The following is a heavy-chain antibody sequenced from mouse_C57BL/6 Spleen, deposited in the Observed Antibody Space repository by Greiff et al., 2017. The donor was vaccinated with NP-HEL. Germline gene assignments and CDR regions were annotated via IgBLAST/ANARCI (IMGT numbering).Heavy chain of an antibody. J-gene: IGHJ2*01. CDR2: IYYSGTI. V-gene: IGHV3-5*01. CDR3: ARVGMGYSNYDY. CDR1: GISITTGNYR. Sequence: EVQLQQSGPGLVKPSQTVFLTCTVTGISITTGNYRWSWIRQFPGNKLEWIGYIYYSGTITYNPSLTSRTTITRDTPKNQFFLEMNSLTAEDTATYYCARVGMGYSNYDYWGQGTTLTVSS. D-gene: IGHD2-5*01.